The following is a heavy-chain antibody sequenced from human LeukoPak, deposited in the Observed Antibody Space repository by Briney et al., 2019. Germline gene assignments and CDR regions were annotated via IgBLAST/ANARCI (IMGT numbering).Heavy chain of an antibody. V-gene: IGHV1-3*01. J-gene: IGHJ4*02. CDR1: GYTFTSYA. Sequence: ASVKVSCKASGYTFTSYAMHWVRQAPGQRLEWMGWINAGNGNTKYSQKFQGRVTITRDTSASTAYMELSSLRPEDTAVYYCALGGVPAAIDYWGQGTLVTVSS. D-gene: IGHD2-2*01. CDR2: INAGNGNT. CDR3: ALGGVPAAIDY.